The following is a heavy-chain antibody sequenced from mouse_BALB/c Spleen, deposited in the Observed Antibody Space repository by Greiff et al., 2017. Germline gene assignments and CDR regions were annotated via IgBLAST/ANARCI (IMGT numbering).Heavy chain of an antibody. D-gene: IGHD2-2*01. CDR2: ISDGGSYT. J-gene: IGHJ3*01. CDR1: GFTFSDYY. V-gene: IGHV5-4*02. Sequence: EVMLVESGGGLVKPGGSLKLSCAASGFTFSDYYMYWVRQTPEKRLEWVATISDGGSYTYYPDSVKGRFTISRDNAKNNLYLQMSSLKSEDTAMYYCARERGGYDRGFAYWGQGTLVTVSA. CDR3: ARERGGYDRGFAY.